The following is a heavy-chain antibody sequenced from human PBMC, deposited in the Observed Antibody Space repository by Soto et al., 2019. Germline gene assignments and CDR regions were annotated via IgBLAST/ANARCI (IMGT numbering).Heavy chain of an antibody. Sequence: SVKVSCKASGGTFSSYAISLVRQAPGQGLEWMGGIIPIFGTANYAQKFQGRVTITADESTSTAYMELSSLRSEDTAVYYCARDKVGYYDSSGYYRVSVPPDYYYGMDVWGQGTTVTVSS. V-gene: IGHV1-69*13. CDR1: GGTFSSYA. D-gene: IGHD3-22*01. CDR3: ARDKVGYYDSSGYYRVSVPPDYYYGMDV. CDR2: IIPIFGTA. J-gene: IGHJ6*02.